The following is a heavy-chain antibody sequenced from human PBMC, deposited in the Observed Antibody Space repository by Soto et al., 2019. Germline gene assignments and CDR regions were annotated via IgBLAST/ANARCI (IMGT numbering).Heavy chain of an antibody. CDR3: ARDASYYSLWSGYYPSRNGMDV. V-gene: IGHV3-33*01. CDR2: IWYDGSKK. Sequence: QVQVVESGGGVVQPGRPLRLSCAASGFTFSSFGMHWVRQVPGKGLEWVSLIWYDGSKKSYGDSVKGRFTISRDNSRNTVYLQMNSLRADDTAVYYCARDASYYSLWSGYYPSRNGMDVWGQGTTVTVSS. D-gene: IGHD3-3*01. CDR1: GFTFSSFG. J-gene: IGHJ6*02.